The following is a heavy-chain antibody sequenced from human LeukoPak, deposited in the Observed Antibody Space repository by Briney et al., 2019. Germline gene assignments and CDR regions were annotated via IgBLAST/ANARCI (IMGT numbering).Heavy chain of an antibody. CDR2: ISWNSGSI. D-gene: IGHD3-3*01. CDR1: GFTFDDYA. V-gene: IGHV3-9*01. Sequence: GGSLRLSCAASGFTFDDYAMHWVRQAPGKGLEWVSGISWNSGSIGYADSVKGRFTISRDNAKNPLYLQMNSLRAEDTALYYCAKAISYYDFWSGYYDFDYWGQGTLVTVSS. CDR3: AKAISYYDFWSGYYDFDY. J-gene: IGHJ4*02.